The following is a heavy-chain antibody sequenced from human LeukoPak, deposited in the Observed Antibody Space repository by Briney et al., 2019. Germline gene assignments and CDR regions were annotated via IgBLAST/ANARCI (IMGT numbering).Heavy chain of an antibody. CDR1: GGSFSGYY. CDR3: APSDYEQPRSFDY. D-gene: IGHD5-12*01. V-gene: IGHV4-34*01. CDR2: INHSGGA. J-gene: IGHJ4*02. Sequence: PSETLSLTCAVYGGSFSGYYWSWIRQPPGKGLEWIGEINHSGGANYNSSLKSRVTISVDTYKNQFSLKLSSMTAADTAVYYCAPSDYEQPRSFDYWGQGTLVTVSS.